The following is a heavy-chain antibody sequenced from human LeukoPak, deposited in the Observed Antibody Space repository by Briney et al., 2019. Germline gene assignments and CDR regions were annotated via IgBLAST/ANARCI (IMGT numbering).Heavy chain of an antibody. V-gene: IGHV4-34*01. D-gene: IGHD1-26*01. CDR1: GGSFSGYY. Sequence: SETLSLTXAVYGGSFSGYYWSWIRQPPGKGVEWIGEINHSGSTNYNPSLKSRVTISVDTSKNQFSLKLSSVTAADTAVYYCARGVGRRKEYFQHWGQGTLVTVSS. CDR3: ARGVGRRKEYFQH. CDR2: INHSGST. J-gene: IGHJ1*01.